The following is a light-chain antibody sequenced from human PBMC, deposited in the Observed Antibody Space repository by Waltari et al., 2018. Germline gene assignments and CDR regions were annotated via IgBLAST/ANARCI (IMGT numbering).Light chain of an antibody. Sequence: DIVMTQSPVSLPVTPGEPASISCRSSRSLLHSNGYNYLDGYLQKPGQSPLLLIYLGSTRASGGADRCSGSGSSTAYILRISRVEAEDVGVYYCRQASHNPPVAFGGGTKVEIK. CDR1: RSLLHSNGYNY. CDR2: LGS. V-gene: IGKV2-28*01. CDR3: RQASHNPPVA. J-gene: IGKJ4*01.